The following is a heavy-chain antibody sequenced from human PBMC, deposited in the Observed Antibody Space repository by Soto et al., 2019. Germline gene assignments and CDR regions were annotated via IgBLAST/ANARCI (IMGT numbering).Heavy chain of an antibody. CDR3: PTDLRIPNGASLGAYSFDS. CDR2: IQSKADGGAG. CDR1: EVTLSDNW. Sequence: PWGTLSLSCAASEVTLSDNWMNWIRQPPGKGLEWVGGIQSKADGGAGDYAAPVKGRFTISRDDSKNTMCLHMASLKTEDTAMYYCPTDLRIPNGASLGAYSFDSWGQGTLVTVSS. V-gene: IGHV3-15*01. J-gene: IGHJ4*02. D-gene: IGHD2-21*01.